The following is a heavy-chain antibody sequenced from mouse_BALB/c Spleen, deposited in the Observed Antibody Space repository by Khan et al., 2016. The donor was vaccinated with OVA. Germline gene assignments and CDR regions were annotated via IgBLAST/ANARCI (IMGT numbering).Heavy chain of an antibody. Sequence: EVELVESGGGLVQPGGSRKLSCAASGFTFSSYGMHWVRQAPEKGLEWVAYISGDSNTIYYADTVKGRFTISRDNPMNTLFLQMTSLMSEDTARYYCATSYFYGYYFDYWGPGTTLTVSS. CDR3: ATSYFYGYYFDY. CDR1: GFTFSSYG. V-gene: IGHV5-17*02. D-gene: IGHD1-1*01. CDR2: ISGDSNTI. J-gene: IGHJ2*01.